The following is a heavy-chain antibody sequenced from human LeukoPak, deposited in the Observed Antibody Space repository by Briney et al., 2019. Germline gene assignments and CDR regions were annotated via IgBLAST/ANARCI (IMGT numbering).Heavy chain of an antibody. CDR1: GFIFSDYY. J-gene: IGHJ5*02. CDR3: ARGPPYTSTRYNWFDP. D-gene: IGHD3-16*01. Sequence: GGSLRLSCVASGFIFSDYYMSWIRQAPGKGLEWVSYLSGSGGDVYYADSVKGRFTISRDNAKNSLYLQMNSLRVEDTAVYYCARGPPYTSTRYNWFDPWGQGTLVTVSS. CDR2: LSGSGGDV. V-gene: IGHV3-11*04.